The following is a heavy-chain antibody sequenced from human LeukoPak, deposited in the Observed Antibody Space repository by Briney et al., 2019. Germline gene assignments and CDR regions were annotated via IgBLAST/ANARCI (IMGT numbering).Heavy chain of an antibody. D-gene: IGHD3-22*01. J-gene: IGHJ4*02. CDR2: ISSSGSTI. CDR3: AGSDYYDSSGYYFDY. V-gene: IGHV3-11*01. CDR1: GFTFSDYY. Sequence: SGGSLRLSCAASGFTFSDYYMSWIRQAPGKGLEWVSYISSSGSTIYYADSVKGRFTISRDNAKNSLYLQMNSLRAEDTAVYYCAGSDYYDSSGYYFDYWGQGTLVTVSS.